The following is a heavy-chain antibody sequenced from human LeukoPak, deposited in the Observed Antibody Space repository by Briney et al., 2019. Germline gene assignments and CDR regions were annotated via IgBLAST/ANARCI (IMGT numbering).Heavy chain of an antibody. CDR2: IYYSGST. CDR1: GGSISSGGYY. CDR3: ARVVSSGYYYYYMDV. Sequence: SETLSLTCTVSGGSISSGGYYWSWIRQHPGKGLGWIGYIYYSGSTYYNPSLKSRVTISVVTSKNQFSLKLSSVTAADTAVYYCARVVSSGYYYYYMDVWGKGTTVTVSS. D-gene: IGHD1-14*01. J-gene: IGHJ6*03. V-gene: IGHV4-31*03.